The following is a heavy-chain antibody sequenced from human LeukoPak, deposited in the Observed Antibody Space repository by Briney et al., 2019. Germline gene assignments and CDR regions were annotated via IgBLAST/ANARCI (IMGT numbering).Heavy chain of an antibody. CDR1: GGSISNYY. CDR2: IYTSGST. CDR3: ARQVWPHPYYFHY. Sequence: SSETLSLTRAVPGGSISNYYWSWLRQPPGKGLDWIGYIYTSGSTNYNPSLKSRVTISVDTSKNQFSLKLSSVTPADTAVYSCARQVWPHPYYFHYWGQGTLVTVSS. J-gene: IGHJ4*02. V-gene: IGHV4-4*09.